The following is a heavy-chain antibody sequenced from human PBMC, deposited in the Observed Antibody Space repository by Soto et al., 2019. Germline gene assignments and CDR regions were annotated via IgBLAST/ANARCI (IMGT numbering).Heavy chain of an antibody. J-gene: IGHJ5*02. CDR2: ISYSGST. Sequence: SETLSLTCTVSGGSISSYYWTWIRQPPGKGLEWIGYISYSGSTSYNPSLKSRVTMSIDTSKNQVSLKLTSVTAADTAVYYCARSVDPWGQGTLVTVSS. CDR1: GGSISSYY. V-gene: IGHV4-59*08. CDR3: ARSVDP.